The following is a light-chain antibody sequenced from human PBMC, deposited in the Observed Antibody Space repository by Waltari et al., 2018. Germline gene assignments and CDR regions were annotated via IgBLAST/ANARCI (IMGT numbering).Light chain of an antibody. CDR1: NIGIRS. J-gene: IGLJ3*02. CDR3: QVWDSNNDHAFWV. Sequence: SYVLTQPPSVSVAPGETASIACGGNNIGIRSVHWYQQKPGQAPVLVIYSDTDRPSGIPGRFAGSNSGNTATLTINRVEAGDEADYYCQVWDSNNDHAFWVFGGGTNLTVL. V-gene: IGLV3-21*04. CDR2: SDT.